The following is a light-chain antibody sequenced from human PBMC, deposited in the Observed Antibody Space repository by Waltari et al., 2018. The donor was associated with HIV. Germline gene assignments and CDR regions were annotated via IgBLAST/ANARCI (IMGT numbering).Light chain of an antibody. CDR3: AAWDDSLSGLV. Sequence: QSVLTQPPSTSGTPGQRVTISCSGSTSNIGRNYVYWYQQFPGKPPKLLIYRNDQRPSGVPDRSSGSKSGTSASLAISGLRSEDEADYYCAAWDDSLSGLVFGGGTKLTVL. CDR1: TSNIGRNY. V-gene: IGLV1-47*01. J-gene: IGLJ2*01. CDR2: RND.